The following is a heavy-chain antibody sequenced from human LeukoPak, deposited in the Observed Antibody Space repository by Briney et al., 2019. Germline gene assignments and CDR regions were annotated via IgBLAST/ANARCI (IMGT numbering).Heavy chain of an antibody. D-gene: IGHD3-10*01. CDR1: GFTFSSYS. V-gene: IGHV3-21*01. CDR3: AKDIPYGPNTYYFDY. Sequence: GSLRLSCAASGFTFSSYSMNWVRQAPGKGLEWVSSISSSSTYIYYADSVKGRFTISRDNAKNSLYLQMNSLRAEDTAVYYCAKDIPYGPNTYYFDYWGQGTLVTVSS. J-gene: IGHJ4*02. CDR2: ISSSSTYI.